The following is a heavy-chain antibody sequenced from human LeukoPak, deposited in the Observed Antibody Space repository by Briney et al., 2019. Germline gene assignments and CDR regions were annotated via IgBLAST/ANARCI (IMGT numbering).Heavy chain of an antibody. CDR2: FDPEDGET. V-gene: IGHV1-24*01. CDR1: GYTLTELS. Sequence: ASVKVSCKVSGYTLTELSMHWVRQAPGKGLEWMGGFDPEDGETIYAQKFQGRVTMTEDTSTDTAYMELSSLRSEDTAVYYCATGLGYCSGGSCALGDYWGQGTLVTVHS. J-gene: IGHJ4*02. CDR3: ATGLGYCSGGSCALGDY. D-gene: IGHD2-15*01.